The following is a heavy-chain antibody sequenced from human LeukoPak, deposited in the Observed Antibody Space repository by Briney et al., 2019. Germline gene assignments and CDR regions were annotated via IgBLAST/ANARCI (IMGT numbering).Heavy chain of an antibody. CDR3: ARGLGIYYGSGSYNY. V-gene: IGHV4-34*01. J-gene: IGHJ4*02. CDR1: GGSFSGYY. Sequence: SETLSLTCAVYGGSFSGYYWSWIRQPPGKGLEWIGEINHSGSTNYNPSLKSRVTISVDTSKNQFSLKLISVTAADTAVYYCARGLGIYYGSGSYNYWGQGTLVTVSS. D-gene: IGHD3-10*01. CDR2: INHSGST.